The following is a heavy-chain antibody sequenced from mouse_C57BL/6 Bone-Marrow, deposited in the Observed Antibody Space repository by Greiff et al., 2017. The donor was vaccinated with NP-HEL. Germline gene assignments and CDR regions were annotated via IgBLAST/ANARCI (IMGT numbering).Heavy chain of an antibody. J-gene: IGHJ2*01. CDR1: GYSFTGYF. CDR2: INPSNGDT. Sequence: VPLQQSGPELVKPGDSVKISCKASGYSFTGYFMNWVMQSHGTSLAWIGRINPSNGDTFYNQQFDGKATLNVYKSSSTAHMELRSLTSEDSAVYYCATYDYDGTLYFDYWGQGTTLTVSS. CDR3: ATYDYDGTLYFDY. D-gene: IGHD2-4*01. V-gene: IGHV1-20*01.